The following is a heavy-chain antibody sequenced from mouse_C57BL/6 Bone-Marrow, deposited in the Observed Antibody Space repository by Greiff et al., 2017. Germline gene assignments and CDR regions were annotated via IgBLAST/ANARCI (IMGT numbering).Heavy chain of an antibody. CDR3: ARGAGKRMDY. V-gene: IGHV1-61*01. CDR2: IYPSDSET. CDR1: GYTFTSYW. J-gene: IGHJ4*01. Sequence: QVQLQQPGAELVRPGSSVKLSCKASGYTFTSYWMDWVKQRPGQGLEWIGNIYPSDSETHYNQKFKDKATLTVDKSSSTAYMQRSSLTSEDSAVYYCARGAGKRMDYWGQGTSVTVSS. D-gene: IGHD3-3*01.